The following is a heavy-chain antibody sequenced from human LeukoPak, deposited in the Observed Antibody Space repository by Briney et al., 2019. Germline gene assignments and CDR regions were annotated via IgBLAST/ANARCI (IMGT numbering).Heavy chain of an antibody. CDR2: IYYSGST. Sequence: PSETLSLTCTVSGGSISSYYWSWIRQPPGKGLEWIGYIYYSGSTNYNPSLKSRVTISVDTSKNQFSLKLSSVTAADTAVYYCARAVYDSSGYYYLGWYFDLWGRGTLVTVSP. V-gene: IGHV4-59*01. CDR1: GGSISSYY. J-gene: IGHJ2*01. CDR3: ARAVYDSSGYYYLGWYFDL. D-gene: IGHD3-22*01.